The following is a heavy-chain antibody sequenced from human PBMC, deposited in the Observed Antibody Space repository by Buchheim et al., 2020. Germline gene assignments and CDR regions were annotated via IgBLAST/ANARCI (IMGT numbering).Heavy chain of an antibody. CDR2: INSDGSST. J-gene: IGHJ4*02. CDR1: GFTFSSYW. Sequence: EVQLVESGGGLVQPGGSLRLSCAASGFTFSSYWMHWVRQVPGKGLVWVSRINSDGSSTTYADSVKGRFTISRDNAKNTLYLQMNSLRDEDTAVYYCVRGGQVALAVLDYWGQGTL. V-gene: IGHV3-74*01. CDR3: VRGGQVALAVLDY.